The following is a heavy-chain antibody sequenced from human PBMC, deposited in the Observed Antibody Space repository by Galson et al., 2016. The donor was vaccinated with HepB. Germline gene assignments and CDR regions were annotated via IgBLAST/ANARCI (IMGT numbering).Heavy chain of an antibody. V-gene: IGHV1-3*01. CDR3: ANSVLRWDWFDP. J-gene: IGHJ5*01. CDR1: GYTFTSYV. CDR2: INGGNGKI. Sequence: SVKVSCKASGYTFTSYVMQWVRQAPGQRLEWMGCINGGNGKIKYSQKFQGRVTITSDTSASTAYMELSSLTSEDTAVYYCANSVLRWDWFDPWGQGTLVTVSS. D-gene: IGHD4-23*01.